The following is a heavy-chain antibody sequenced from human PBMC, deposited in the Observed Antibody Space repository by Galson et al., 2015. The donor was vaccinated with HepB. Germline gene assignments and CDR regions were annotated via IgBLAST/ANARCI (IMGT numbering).Heavy chain of an antibody. CDR1: GYTFTSYG. CDR3: ARSGVYDFLTGRDLRNNWFDP. V-gene: IGHV1-18*01. D-gene: IGHD3-9*01. Sequence: SVKVSCKASGYTFTSYGISWVRQAPGQGLEWMGWISAYNGNTNYAQKLQGRVTMTTDTSTSTAYMELRSLRYDDTAVYYCARSGVYDFLTGRDLRNNWFDPWGQGTLVTVSS. CDR2: ISAYNGNT. J-gene: IGHJ5*02.